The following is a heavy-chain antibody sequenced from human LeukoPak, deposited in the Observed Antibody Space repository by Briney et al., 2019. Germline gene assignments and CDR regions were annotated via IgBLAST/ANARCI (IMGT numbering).Heavy chain of an antibody. J-gene: IGHJ3*02. V-gene: IGHV3-9*01. CDR1: GFTFDDYA. CDR2: ISWNSGSI. Sequence: GRSLRLSCAASGFTFDDYAMHWVRQAPGKGLEWVSGISWNSGSIGYADSVKGRFTISRDNAKNSLYLQMNSLRAEDTALYYCAKDLTGVLYDAFDIWGQGTMVTVSS. CDR3: AKDLTGVLYDAFDI. D-gene: IGHD7-27*01.